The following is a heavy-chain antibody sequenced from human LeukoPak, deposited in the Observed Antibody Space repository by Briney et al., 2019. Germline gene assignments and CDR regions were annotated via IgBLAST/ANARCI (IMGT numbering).Heavy chain of an antibody. CDR3: STSLFWFGEFSN. V-gene: IGHV3-23*01. CDR2: ISGSGGST. Sequence: PGGSLRLSCAASGFTFSSYAMSWVRQAPGKGLEWVPAISGSGGSTYYADSVKGRFTISRDNSKNTLYLQMNSLRAEDTAVYYCSTSLFWFGEFSNWGQGTLVTVSS. J-gene: IGHJ4*02. CDR1: GFTFSSYA. D-gene: IGHD3-10*01.